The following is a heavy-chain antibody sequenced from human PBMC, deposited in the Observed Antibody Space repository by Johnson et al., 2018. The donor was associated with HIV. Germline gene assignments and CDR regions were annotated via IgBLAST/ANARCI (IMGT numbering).Heavy chain of an antibody. CDR1: GFTFSNAW. CDR2: ISYDGSNK. J-gene: IGHJ3*02. Sequence: QVQLVESGGGLVKPGGSLRLSCAASGFTFSNAWMRWVRQAPGQGLEWVAVISYDGSNKYYADSVKGRFTISRDNSKKTLYLQMNSLRLEDTAIYYCARAAIVVLPAGAFDIWGQGTMVTVSS. D-gene: IGHD2-2*01. CDR3: ARAAIVVLPAGAFDI. V-gene: IGHV3-30*03.